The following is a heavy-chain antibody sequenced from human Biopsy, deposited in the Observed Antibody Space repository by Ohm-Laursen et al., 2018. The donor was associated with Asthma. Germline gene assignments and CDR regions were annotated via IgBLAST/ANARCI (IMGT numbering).Heavy chain of an antibody. Sequence: SVKVACKSLGGTFNTYFIGWVRQAPGQGLEWMGLINSVFGTTTYPQKFQDRVTITADDSTSTVYMELSSLRSEDTAVYYCARKAGSCISRTCYSLDFWGQGTLVTVSS. CDR3: ARKAGSCISRTCYSLDF. J-gene: IGHJ4*02. CDR1: GGTFNTYF. V-gene: IGHV1-69*13. D-gene: IGHD2-2*01. CDR2: INSVFGTT.